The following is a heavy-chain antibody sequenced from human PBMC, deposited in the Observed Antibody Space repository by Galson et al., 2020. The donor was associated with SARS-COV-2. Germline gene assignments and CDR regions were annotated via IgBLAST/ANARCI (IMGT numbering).Heavy chain of an antibody. CDR2: ISGSGGST. D-gene: IGHD3-22*01. Sequence: GGSLRLSCAASGFTFSSYAMSWVRQAPGKGLEWASAISGSGGSTYYADSVKGRFTISRDNSKNTLYLQMNSLRAEDTAVYYCAKDRGSGYPPEQYYFDYWGQGTLVTVSS. CDR1: GFTFSSYA. J-gene: IGHJ4*02. CDR3: AKDRGSGYPPEQYYFDY. V-gene: IGHV3-23*01.